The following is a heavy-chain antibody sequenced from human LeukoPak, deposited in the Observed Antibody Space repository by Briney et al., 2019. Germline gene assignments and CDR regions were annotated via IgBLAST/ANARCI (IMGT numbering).Heavy chain of an antibody. D-gene: IGHD1-1*01. V-gene: IGHV3-15*01. Sequence: PGGSLRLSCAASGFTFSNAWMSWVRQAPGKGLEWVGRIKSKTDGGTTDYAAPVKGRFTISRDDSKNTLYLQMNSLKTEDTAVYYCTASCGYNWNDGVSCYWGQGTLVTVSS. J-gene: IGHJ4*02. CDR2: IKSKTDGGTT. CDR3: TASCGYNWNDGVSCY. CDR1: GFTFSNAW.